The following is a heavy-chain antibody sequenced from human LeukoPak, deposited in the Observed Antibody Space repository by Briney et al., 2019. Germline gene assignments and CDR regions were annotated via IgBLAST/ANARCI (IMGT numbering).Heavy chain of an antibody. J-gene: IGHJ4*02. D-gene: IGHD3-22*01. CDR1: EFTFSSYW. CDR2: INSDGRAT. CDR3: AREGYYDSSGYSIRFSY. Sequence: GGSLRLSCEASEFTFSSYWMHWVRQAPGKGLVWVSRINSDGRATIYADSVKGRFTISRDNAKNTLYLQMNSLRAEDTAVYYCAREGYYDSSGYSIRFSYWGQGTLVTVSS. V-gene: IGHV3-74*01.